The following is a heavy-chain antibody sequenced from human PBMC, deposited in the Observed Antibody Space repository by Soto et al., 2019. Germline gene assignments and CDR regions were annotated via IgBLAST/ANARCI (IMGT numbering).Heavy chain of an antibody. V-gene: IGHV1-69*04. CDR1: GGTFSSYT. CDR2: IIPILGIA. Sequence: EASVKVSCKASGGTFSSYTISWVRQSPGQGLEWMGRIIPILGIADYAQKFQGRVTITADKSTSTAYMELSSLRSEDTAVYYCAREYSGYDYAFDIWGQGTMVTVSS. CDR3: AREYSGYDYAFDI. J-gene: IGHJ3*02. D-gene: IGHD5-12*01.